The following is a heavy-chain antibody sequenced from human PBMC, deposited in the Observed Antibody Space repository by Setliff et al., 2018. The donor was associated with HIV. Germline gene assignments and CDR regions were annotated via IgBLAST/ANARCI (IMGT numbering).Heavy chain of an antibody. CDR3: ARQDYYYDSSGYYRWWEPFSWYFDL. D-gene: IGHD3-22*01. V-gene: IGHV4-38-2*02. Sequence: SETLSLTCTVSGYSISSGYYWGWIRQPPGKGLEWIGSIYHSGSTYYNPSLKSRVTISVDTSKNQFSLKLSSVTAADTAVYYRARQDYYYDSSGYYRWWEPFSWYFDLWGRGTLVTVSS. CDR1: GYSISSGYY. CDR2: IYHSGST. J-gene: IGHJ2*01.